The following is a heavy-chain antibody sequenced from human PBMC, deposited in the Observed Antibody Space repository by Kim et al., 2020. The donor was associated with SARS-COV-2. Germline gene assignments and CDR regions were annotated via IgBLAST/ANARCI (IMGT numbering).Heavy chain of an antibody. CDR3: ARDGGVWDCSSTSCYSHWFDP. V-gene: IGHV4-4*07. Sequence: SETLSLTCTVSGGSISSYYWSWIRQPAGKGLEWIGRIYTSGSTNYNPSLKSRVTMSVDTSKNQFSLKLSSVTAADTAVYYCARDGGVWDCSSTSCYSHWFDPWGQGTLVTVSS. CDR1: GGSISSYY. CDR2: IYTSGST. J-gene: IGHJ5*02. D-gene: IGHD2-2*01.